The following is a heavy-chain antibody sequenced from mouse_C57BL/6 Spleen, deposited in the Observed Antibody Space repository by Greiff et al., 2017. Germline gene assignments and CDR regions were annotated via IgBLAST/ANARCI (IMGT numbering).Heavy chain of an antibody. CDR2: INPSTGGT. V-gene: IGHV1-42*01. CDR1: GYSFTGYY. J-gene: IGHJ2*01. CDR3: ARLGRHDGYYVLFDY. Sequence: EVQLQQSGPELVKPGASVKISCKASGYSFTGYYMNWVKQSPEKSLEWIGEINPSTGGTTYNQKFKAKATLTVDKSSSTAYMQLKSLTSEDSAVYYCARLGRHDGYYVLFDYWGQGTTLTVSS. D-gene: IGHD2-3*01.